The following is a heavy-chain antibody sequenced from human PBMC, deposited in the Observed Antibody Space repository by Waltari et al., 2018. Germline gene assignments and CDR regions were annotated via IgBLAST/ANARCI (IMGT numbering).Heavy chain of an antibody. D-gene: IGHD4-4*01. Sequence: EAQLVESGGDFVQPGGSLRLSCAASGFSFSRYWMHWVRQVPGKGLVWVSRMDSDGWTKIYADSVKGRFTISRDNAKNTVYLQMNSLRAEDMAIYYCARVASNWHFDLWGRGTLVTV. J-gene: IGHJ2*01. CDR1: GFSFSRYW. CDR3: ARVASNWHFDL. CDR2: MDSDGWTK. V-gene: IGHV3-74*01.